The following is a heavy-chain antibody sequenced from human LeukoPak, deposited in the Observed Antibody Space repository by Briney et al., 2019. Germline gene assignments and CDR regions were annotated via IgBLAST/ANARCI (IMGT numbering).Heavy chain of an antibody. CDR3: ARDRSSGWYSLFDP. Sequence: SETLSLTCTVSGGSISSGGYYWSWIRQHPGKGLEWIGYIYYSGSTYYNPSLKSRVTISVDTSKNQFSLKLSSVTAADAAVYYCARDRSSGWYSLFDPWGQGTLVTVSS. CDR1: GGSISSGGYY. V-gene: IGHV4-31*03. J-gene: IGHJ5*02. CDR2: IYYSGST. D-gene: IGHD6-19*01.